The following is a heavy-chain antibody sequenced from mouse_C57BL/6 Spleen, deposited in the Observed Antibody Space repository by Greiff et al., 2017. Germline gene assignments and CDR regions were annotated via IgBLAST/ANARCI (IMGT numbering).Heavy chain of an antibody. J-gene: IGHJ3*01. CDR2: ISDGGSYT. CDR1: GFTFSSYA. CDR3: ARDERWLLAY. V-gene: IGHV5-4*01. D-gene: IGHD2-3*01. Sequence: EVKLMESGGGLVKPGGSLKLSCAASGFTFSSYAMSWVRQTPEKRLEWVATISDGGSYTYYPDNVKGRFTISRDNAKNNLYLQMSHLTSEDTAMYYCARDERWLLAYWGQGTLVTVSA.